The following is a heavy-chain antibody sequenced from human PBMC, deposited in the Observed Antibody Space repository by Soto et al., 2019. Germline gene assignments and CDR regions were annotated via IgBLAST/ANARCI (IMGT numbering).Heavy chain of an antibody. CDR2: IYPGDSDT. Sequence: PGESLKISCKGSGYSFTSYWIGWVRQMPGKGLEWMGIIYPGDSDTRYSPSFQGQVTISADKSISTAYLQWSSLKASDTAMYYCARHGRDSLTGPPTDYWGQGTLVTVSS. CDR3: ARHGRDSLTGPPTDY. CDR1: GYSFTSYW. J-gene: IGHJ4*02. V-gene: IGHV5-51*01. D-gene: IGHD3-9*01.